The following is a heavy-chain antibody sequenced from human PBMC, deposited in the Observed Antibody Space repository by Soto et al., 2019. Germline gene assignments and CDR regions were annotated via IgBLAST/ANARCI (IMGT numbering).Heavy chain of an antibody. CDR1: GFIFRNYW. CDR3: ATTLTTSAEYFQY. V-gene: IGHV3-7*01. J-gene: IGHJ1*01. Sequence: DVQLVESGGGLVQPGGSLRLSCGPSGFIFRNYWMSWVRQFPGKGLEWVAHIKEDGSDKYYGDSVKGRFIISRDNAKNSLFLQMNSLGAEDTAVYYCATTLTTSAEYFQYWGQGTLVTVSS. CDR2: IKEDGSDK. D-gene: IGHD3-16*01.